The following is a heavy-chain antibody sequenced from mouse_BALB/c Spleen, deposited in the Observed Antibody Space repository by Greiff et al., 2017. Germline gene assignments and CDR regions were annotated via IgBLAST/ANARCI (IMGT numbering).Heavy chain of an antibody. J-gene: IGHJ3*01. V-gene: IGHV3-2*02. CDR2: ISYSGST. CDR1: GYSITSDYA. Sequence: EVKLMESGPGLVKPSQSLSLTCTVTGYSITSDYAWNWIRQFPGNKLEWMGYISYSGSTSYNPSLKSRISITRDTSKNQFFLQLNSVTTEDTATYYCARGYRYGFAYWGQGTLVTVSA. D-gene: IGHD2-14*01. CDR3: ARGYRYGFAY.